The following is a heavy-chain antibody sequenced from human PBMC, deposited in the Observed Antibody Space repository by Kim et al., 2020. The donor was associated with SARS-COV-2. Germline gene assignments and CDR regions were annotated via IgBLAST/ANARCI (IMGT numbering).Heavy chain of an antibody. Sequence: YSPSCQGHVTIAADKSISTANLQGSSLRASDTAMYYCARQGSGWYECFDYWGQGTLVTVSS. D-gene: IGHD6-19*01. J-gene: IGHJ4*02. V-gene: IGHV5-10-1*01. CDR3: ARQGSGWYECFDY.